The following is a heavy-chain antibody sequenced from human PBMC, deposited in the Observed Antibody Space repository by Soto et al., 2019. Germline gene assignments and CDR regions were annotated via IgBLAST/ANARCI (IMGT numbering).Heavy chain of an antibody. V-gene: IGHV3-7*03. CDR2: VQQDGSEK. CDR3: ARGSLHRSGYEYYYYYYGLDV. J-gene: IGHJ6*02. Sequence: EGQLVESGGGLVQPGESLRLSCAGSGFTFNSYWMSWVRQAPGKGLEWVAKVQQDGSEKYYVDSVKGRFTISRDNAKNSVYLQMNSPRVEDTAVYYCARGSLHRSGYEYYYYYYGLDVWGQGPTVTVAS. D-gene: IGHD5-12*01. CDR1: GFTFNSYW.